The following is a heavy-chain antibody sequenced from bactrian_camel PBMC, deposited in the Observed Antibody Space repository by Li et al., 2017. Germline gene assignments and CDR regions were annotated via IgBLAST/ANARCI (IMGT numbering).Heavy chain of an antibody. CDR1: GFTFDFYP. V-gene: IGHV3S36*01. Sequence: VQLVESGGGLVEPGGSLTLSCTGSGFTFDFYPMNWVRQAPGKGLEWVASIDTGRANAYYDDSVKGRVTISQDYAKNTMYLQMDGLEPEDTAVYYCAASTIASNENALSPDRYTYWGQGTQVTVS. D-gene: IGHD4*01. CDR3: AASTIASNENALSPDRYTY. J-gene: IGHJ4*01. CDR2: IDTGRANA.